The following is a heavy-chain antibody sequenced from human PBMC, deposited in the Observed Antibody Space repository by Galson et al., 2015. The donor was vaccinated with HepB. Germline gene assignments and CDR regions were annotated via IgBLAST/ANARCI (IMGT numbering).Heavy chain of an antibody. CDR3: ARDQSSRYYDFWSGYYGPPGDGMDV. D-gene: IGHD3-3*01. Sequence: SLRLSCAASGFTFSSYAMHWVRQAPGKGLEWVAVISYDGSNKYYADSVKGRFTISRDNSKNTLYLQMNSLRAEGTAVYYCARDQSSRYYDFWSGYYGPPGDGMDVWGQGTTVTVSS. V-gene: IGHV3-30*04. CDR2: ISYDGSNK. CDR1: GFTFSSYA. J-gene: IGHJ6*02.